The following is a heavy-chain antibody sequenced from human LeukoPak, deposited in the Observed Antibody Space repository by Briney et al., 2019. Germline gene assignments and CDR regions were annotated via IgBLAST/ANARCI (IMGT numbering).Heavy chain of an antibody. Sequence: GASVKVSCKASGYTFTSCYMHWVRQAPGQGLEWMGIINPSGGSTSYAQKFQGRVTMTRDTSTSTVYMELSSLRSEDTAVYYCARVPIHCSSTSCYTNGMDVWGQGTTVTVSS. CDR2: INPSGGST. CDR3: ARVPIHCSSTSCYTNGMDV. J-gene: IGHJ6*02. V-gene: IGHV1-46*01. D-gene: IGHD2-2*02. CDR1: GYTFTSCY.